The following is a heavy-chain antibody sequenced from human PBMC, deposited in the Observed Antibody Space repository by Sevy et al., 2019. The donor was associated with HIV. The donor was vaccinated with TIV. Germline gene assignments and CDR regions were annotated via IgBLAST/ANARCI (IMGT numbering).Heavy chain of an antibody. J-gene: IGHJ4*02. Sequence: GGSLRLSCAASGFTLTSYTMNWVRQAPGKGLEWVASISATGGSTYYAYSVKGRFTISRDVSKGTLYLQMNSLTAEDTAIFYCAKTLQKLPFHPHYFDYWGQGPLVTVSS. CDR3: AKTLQKLPFHPHYFDY. V-gene: IGHV3-23*01. CDR2: ISATGGST. D-gene: IGHD2-21*02. CDR1: GFTLTSYT.